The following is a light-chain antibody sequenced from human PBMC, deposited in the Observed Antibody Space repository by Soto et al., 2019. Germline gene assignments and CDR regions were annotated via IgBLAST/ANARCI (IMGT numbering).Light chain of an antibody. J-gene: IGLJ1*01. CDR1: SSDIGAYDY. V-gene: IGLV2-14*01. Sequence: QSGLTQPASLSGSPGQSITISCTGTSSDIGAYDYVSWFQQHPGKAPKLMISEVNNRPSGVSNRFSGSKSGNTAYLTISGLQVEDEAEYFCFSFETTSTHFFGTGTKVAV. CDR2: EVN. CDR3: FSFETTSTHF.